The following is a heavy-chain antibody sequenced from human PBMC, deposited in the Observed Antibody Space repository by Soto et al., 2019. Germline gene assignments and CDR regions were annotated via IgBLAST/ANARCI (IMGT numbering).Heavy chain of an antibody. J-gene: IGHJ5*02. CDR1: GGAFTASY. D-gene: IGHD6-13*01. CDR3: AGRPRTPHSRTPYSSSIWFDT. CDR2: IDHIGRT. V-gene: IGHV4-34*01. Sequence: QVQLHQLGARLLKPSETLSLTCTVSGGAFTASYWSWVRQTPGEGLEWIGEIDHIGRTVFNESLKRRVTFSVEASRSQFSMNLTSVTAADTSVYFCAGRPRTPHSRTPYSSSIWFDTWGQGALVIVSS.